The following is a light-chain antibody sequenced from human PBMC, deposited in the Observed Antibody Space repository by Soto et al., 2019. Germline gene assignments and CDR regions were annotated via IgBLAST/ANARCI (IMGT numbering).Light chain of an antibody. J-gene: IGLJ3*02. Sequence: QSALAQPACVSGSPGQSITISCTGSSSDVGSYKFVSWFQQNPGKAPKLIIYEATKRPSGVSDRFSGSKSGYTASLTISGLQAEDEADYYCCSYAGDSTWVFGGGTKLTVL. CDR2: EAT. CDR1: SSDVGSYKF. V-gene: IGLV2-23*01. CDR3: CSYAGDSTWV.